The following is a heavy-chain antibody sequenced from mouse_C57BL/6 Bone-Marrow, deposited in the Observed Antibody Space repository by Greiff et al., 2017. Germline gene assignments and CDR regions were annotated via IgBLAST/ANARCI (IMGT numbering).Heavy chain of an antibody. D-gene: IGHD2-4*01. Sequence: VQLQQSGAELARPGASVKLSCTVSGYTFTSYGISWVKLRTGQGPERNGVIYPRSGNTYYNEKFKGKATLTADKSSSTAYMELRSLTSEDSAVYFCAGGLRRWFAYWGQGTLVTVSA. J-gene: IGHJ3*01. CDR2: IYPRSGNT. CDR3: AGGLRRWFAY. CDR1: GYTFTSYG. V-gene: IGHV1-81*01.